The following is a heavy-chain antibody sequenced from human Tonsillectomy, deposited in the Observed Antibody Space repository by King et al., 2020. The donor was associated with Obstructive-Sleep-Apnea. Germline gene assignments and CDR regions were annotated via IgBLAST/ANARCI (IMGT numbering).Heavy chain of an antibody. D-gene: IGHD1-26*01. CDR3: AAYSGSYKSDY. V-gene: IGHV3-33*01. CDR1: GFTFSSYG. Sequence: VQLVESGGGVVQPGRSLRLSCAGSGFTFSSYGMHWVRQAPGKGLEWVAVIWYDGSNKYYADSVKGRFTISRDNSKNTLYLQMNSLRAEDTAVYYCAAYSGSYKSDYWGQGTLVTVSS. CDR2: IWYDGSNK. J-gene: IGHJ4*02.